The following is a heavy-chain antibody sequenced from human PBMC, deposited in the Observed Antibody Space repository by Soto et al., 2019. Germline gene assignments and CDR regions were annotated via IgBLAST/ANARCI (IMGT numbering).Heavy chain of an antibody. CDR2: IYHSGST. D-gene: IGHD3-16*02. J-gene: IGHJ5*02. CDR3: AREGVMITFRGVIVTNNVFDP. CDR1: GGSISSGGYS. V-gene: IGHV4-30-2*01. Sequence: QLQLQESGSGLVKPSQTLSLTCAVSGGSISSGGYSWSWIRQPPGKGLEWIGYIYHSGSTYYNPSLKRRVTISVDRSKNQFYLKLSSVTAADTAVYYCAREGVMITFRGVIVTNNVFDPWGQGNLVTVSS.